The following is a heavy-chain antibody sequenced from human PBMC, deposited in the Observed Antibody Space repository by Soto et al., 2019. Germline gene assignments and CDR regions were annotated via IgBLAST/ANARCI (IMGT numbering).Heavy chain of an antibody. V-gene: IGHV4-34*01. CDR3: ATRITVFGLLIPPFDP. D-gene: IGHD3-3*01. CDR1: GGSVNGYY. J-gene: IGHJ5*02. Sequence: LSLTCAVDGGSVNGYYWTWIRQHPGKGLEWIGEINHTGGTHYNPSLKSRVTMSVDTSKNQFSLRLSSVTAADTAIYYCATRITVFGLLIPPFDPWGLGSQFTVSS. CDR2: INHTGGT.